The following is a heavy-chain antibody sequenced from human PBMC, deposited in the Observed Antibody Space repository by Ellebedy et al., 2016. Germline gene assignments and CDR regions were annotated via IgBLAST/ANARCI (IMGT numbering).Heavy chain of an antibody. CDR2: IHGSGST. D-gene: IGHD6-19*01. Sequence: GGSLRLSCAASGLIVSGNFMSWVRQAPGKRLEWVSAIHGSGSTYYADSVKGRFTISRDNSKNTLFLQMNSLRAEDTAVYYCARVSVACRGDTDLDYWGQGTLVTVSS. CDR3: ARVSVACRGDTDLDY. V-gene: IGHV3-53*01. CDR1: GLIVSGNF. J-gene: IGHJ4*02.